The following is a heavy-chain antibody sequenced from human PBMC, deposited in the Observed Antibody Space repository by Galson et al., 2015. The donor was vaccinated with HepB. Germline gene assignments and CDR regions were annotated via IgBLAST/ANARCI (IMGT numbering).Heavy chain of an antibody. D-gene: IGHD3-10*01. J-gene: IGHJ4*02. CDR2: NSYMVGT. CDR1: GASISPDS. CDR3: ARASFYFGSQTYSLDF. Sequence: QVHLQESGPGLVKPSETLSLTCTVSGASISPDSWHWIRPSPGTGPDWMGYNSYMVGTNYNPPLRSRVTISLDTSRGQFSLRLKSLTATDTAVYYCARASFYFGSQTYSLDFWGQGILVTVSS. V-gene: IGHV4-59*01.